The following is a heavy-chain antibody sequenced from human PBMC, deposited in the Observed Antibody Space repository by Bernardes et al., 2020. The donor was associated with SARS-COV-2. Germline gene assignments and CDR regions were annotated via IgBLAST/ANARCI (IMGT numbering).Heavy chain of an antibody. D-gene: IGHD1-26*01. CDR3: AKDIGGSYYYFDY. J-gene: IGHJ4*02. Sequence: GGSLRLSCAASGFTYSSYSMSWFRQAPGKGLEWFSVITGSGSSTYYADSVKGRFTISRDNSKNTLFLQMNSLRAEDTAVYYCAKDIGGSYYYFDYWGQGTLVTVSS. CDR1: GFTYSSYS. CDR2: ITGSGSST. V-gene: IGHV3-23*01.